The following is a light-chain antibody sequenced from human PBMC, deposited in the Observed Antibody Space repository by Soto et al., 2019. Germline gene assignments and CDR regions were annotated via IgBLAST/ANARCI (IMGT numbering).Light chain of an antibody. CDR3: QPYNNWARGT. J-gene: IGKJ1*01. CDR1: QSVSSN. V-gene: IGKV3-15*01. CDR2: GAS. Sequence: EIVMTQSPATLSVSPGERATLSCRASQSVSSNLAWYQQKPGQAPRLLIYGASTRATGIPARFSGSGSGTEFTLTIRSLQSEDFAVFYCQPYNNWARGTLGKGTKVDIK.